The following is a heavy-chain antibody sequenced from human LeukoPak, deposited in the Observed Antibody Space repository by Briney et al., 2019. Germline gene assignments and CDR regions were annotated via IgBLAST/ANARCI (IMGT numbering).Heavy chain of an antibody. V-gene: IGHV4-34*01. D-gene: IGHD6-6*01. CDR2: INHSGST. CDR3: ARGRRYSSSRLSSFDY. CDR1: GGSFSGYY. Sequence: PSETLSLTCAVYGGSFSGYYWSWIRQPPGKGLEWIGEINHSGSTNYNPSLKSRVTISVDTSKNQFSLKLSSVTAADTAVYYCARGRRYSSSRLSSFDYWAREPWSPSPQ. J-gene: IGHJ4*02.